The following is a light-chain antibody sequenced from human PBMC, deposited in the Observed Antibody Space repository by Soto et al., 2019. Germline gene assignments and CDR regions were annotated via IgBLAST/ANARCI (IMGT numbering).Light chain of an antibody. Sequence: QSALTQSPSASGTPGQRVTISCSASTSNFVSNSVSWYQQLPGKAPKLLIYYDDLLPSGVSDRFSGSKSGTSASLAISGLQSEDEADYYCAAWDDSLNGYVFGTGTKVTVL. V-gene: IGLV1-36*01. CDR2: YDD. CDR3: AAWDDSLNGYV. J-gene: IGLJ1*01. CDR1: TSNFVSNS.